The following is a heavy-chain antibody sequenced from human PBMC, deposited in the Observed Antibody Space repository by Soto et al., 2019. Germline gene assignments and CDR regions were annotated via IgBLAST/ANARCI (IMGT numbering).Heavy chain of an antibody. J-gene: IGHJ4*02. Sequence: PGGSLRLSCAASGFTFSNYAMTWVRQAPGKGLEWVSGLNGSGESTSSADSVKGRFAISRDNSKNTLYLQMNSLRAEDTAVYYCAKGSSSGYWYYFDYWGQGTLVTVSS. CDR3: AKGSSSGYWYYFDY. V-gene: IGHV3-23*01. CDR1: GFTFSNYA. D-gene: IGHD3-22*01. CDR2: LNGSGEST.